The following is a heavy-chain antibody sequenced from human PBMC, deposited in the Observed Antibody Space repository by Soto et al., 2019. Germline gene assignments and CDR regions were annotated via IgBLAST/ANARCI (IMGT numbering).Heavy chain of an antibody. Sequence: LPCAVSGFNVMSYWMSWVRQAPGKGLEWVASVKEDGSELYYLHSVRGRFSISRDSAGNALHLTMNYLSAEDTGVYFCARDIGFDYVNWGQGIPVTVSS. CDR3: ARDIGFDYVN. CDR2: VKEDGSEL. J-gene: IGHJ4*02. V-gene: IGHV3-7*01. CDR1: GFNVMSYW. D-gene: IGHD3-16*01.